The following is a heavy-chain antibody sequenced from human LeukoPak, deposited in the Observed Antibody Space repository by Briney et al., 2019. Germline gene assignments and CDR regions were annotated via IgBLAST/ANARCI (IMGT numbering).Heavy chain of an antibody. CDR2: ISSSSSYI. CDR1: GLTFSSYS. J-gene: IGHJ4*02. Sequence: TGGSLRLSCAASGLTFSSYSMNWFRQAPGKGLEWVSSISSSSSYIYYADSVKGRFTISRDNAKNSLYLQMNSLRAEDTAVYYCARSQNNDYWGQGTLVTVSS. CDR3: ARSQNNDY. D-gene: IGHD1/OR15-1a*01. V-gene: IGHV3-21*01.